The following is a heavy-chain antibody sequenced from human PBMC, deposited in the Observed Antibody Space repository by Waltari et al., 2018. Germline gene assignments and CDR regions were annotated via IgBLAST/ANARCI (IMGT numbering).Heavy chain of an antibody. V-gene: IGHV4-39*07. CDR2: IYYSGST. Sequence: QLQLQESGPGLVKPSETLSLTCTVSGGSISSSSYYWGWIRQPPGKGLEWIGSIYYSGSTYYNPSRKSRVTISVDTSKNQFSLKLSSVTAADTAVYYCARDKLRPGFDPWGQGTLVTVSS. J-gene: IGHJ5*02. CDR1: GGSISSSSYY. D-gene: IGHD1-7*01. CDR3: ARDKLRPGFDP.